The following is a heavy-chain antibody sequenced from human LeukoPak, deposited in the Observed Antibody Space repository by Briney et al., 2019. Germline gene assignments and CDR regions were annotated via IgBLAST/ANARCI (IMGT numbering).Heavy chain of an antibody. V-gene: IGHV4-31*03. CDR1: GGSISSGGYY. CDR3: ARGTYCSGGSCYDL. CDR2: IYYSGST. J-gene: IGHJ4*02. Sequence: SETLSLTCTVSGGSISSGGYYWSWICQHPGKGLEWIGYIYYSGSTYYNPSLKSRVTISVDTSKNQFSLKLSSVTAADTAVYYCARGTYCSGGSCYDLWGQGTLVTVSS. D-gene: IGHD2-15*01.